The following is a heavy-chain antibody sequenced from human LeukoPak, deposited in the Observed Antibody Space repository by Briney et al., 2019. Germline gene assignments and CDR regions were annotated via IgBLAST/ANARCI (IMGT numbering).Heavy chain of an antibody. D-gene: IGHD3-9*01. CDR3: AKGFHYDILTGNNY. CDR1: GFTFSSYA. J-gene: IGHJ4*02. CDR2: ISGSGGST. V-gene: IGHV3-23*01. Sequence: PGGSLRLSCAASGFTFSSYAINWVRQAPGKGLEWVSVISGSGGSTYYADSVKGRFTISRDNSKNTLYLQMNSLRAEDTAVYYCAKGFHYDILTGNNYWGQGTLVTVSS.